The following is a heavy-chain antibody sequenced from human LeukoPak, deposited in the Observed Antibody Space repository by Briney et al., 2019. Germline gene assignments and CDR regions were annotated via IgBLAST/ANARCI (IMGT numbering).Heavy chain of an antibody. D-gene: IGHD2-21*02. CDR3: AKGSCGADCYPDS. CDR1: GFSFDNLG. Sequence: GSSLRLSCAASGFSFDNLGMHWVRQAPGKGLEWVSGISWYSGSIAYADSVKGRFTISRDNAKNSLFLQMSSLRTEDTAFYYCAKGSCGADCYPDSWGQGTLVTVSS. CDR2: ISWYSGSI. J-gene: IGHJ4*02. V-gene: IGHV3-9*01.